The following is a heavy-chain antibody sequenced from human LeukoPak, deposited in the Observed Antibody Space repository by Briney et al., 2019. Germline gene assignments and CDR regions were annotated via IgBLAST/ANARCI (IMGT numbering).Heavy chain of an antibody. CDR2: VNPNSGNT. Sequence: ASVKASCKASGYTFTSDDINWVRQATGQGLEWMGWVNPNSGNTGYAQNFQGRVTMTTNTSITTAYMELSSLRSEDTAVYYCARASKTWMVTAIKDYYFDYWGQGTLVTVAS. CDR1: GYTFTSDD. CDR3: ARASKTWMVTAIKDYYFDY. D-gene: IGHD2-21*02. V-gene: IGHV1-8*01. J-gene: IGHJ4*02.